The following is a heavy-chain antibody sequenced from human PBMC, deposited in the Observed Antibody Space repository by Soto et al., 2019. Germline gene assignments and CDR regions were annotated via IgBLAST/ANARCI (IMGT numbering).Heavy chain of an antibody. Sequence: EVQLVESGGGLIQPGGSLRLSCAVSGFTVSNNYMSWVRQAPGKGLEGVSVIYSGGYTAYGDSVKGRFTISRDNSKNKLYLKMNSLGRADPAVFYGATERGGGGYWGQGTLVTVSS. CDR2: IYSGGYT. V-gene: IGHV3-53*01. D-gene: IGHD1-26*01. J-gene: IGHJ4*02. CDR3: ATERGGGGY. CDR1: GFTVSNNY.